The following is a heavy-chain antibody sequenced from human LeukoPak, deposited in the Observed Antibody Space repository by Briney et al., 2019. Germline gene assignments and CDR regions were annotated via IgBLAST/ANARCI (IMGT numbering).Heavy chain of an antibody. V-gene: IGHV1-18*03. Sequence: GASVKVSCKASGYTFTSYGISWVRQAPGQGLEWMGWISAYNGNTKYSQEFQGRVTITRDTSASTAYMELSSLRSEDMAVYYCARQLSTIFGVVTNLASPLVYWGRGTLVTVSS. D-gene: IGHD3-3*01. CDR3: ARQLSTIFGVVTNLASPLVY. CDR1: GYTFTSYG. CDR2: ISAYNGNT. J-gene: IGHJ4*02.